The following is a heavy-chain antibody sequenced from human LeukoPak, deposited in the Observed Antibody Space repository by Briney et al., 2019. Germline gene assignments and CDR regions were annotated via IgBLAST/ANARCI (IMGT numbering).Heavy chain of an antibody. CDR1: GFTFSSYS. V-gene: IGHV3-48*02. J-gene: IGHJ5*02. CDR2: INTGSGTI. D-gene: IGHD1-26*01. CDR3: ARDEAYSGTYAVT. Sequence: QPGGSLRLSCAASGFTFSSYSMNWVRQAPGKGLEWVSYINTGSGTIHYADSVKGRFTISRDNAKNLLFLQMDSLRDEDTSVYYCARDEAYSGTYAVTWGQGTLVTVSS.